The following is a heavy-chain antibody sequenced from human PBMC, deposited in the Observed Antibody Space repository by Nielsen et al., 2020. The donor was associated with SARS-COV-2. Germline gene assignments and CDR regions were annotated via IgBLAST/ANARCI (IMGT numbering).Heavy chain of an antibody. D-gene: IGHD3-22*01. Sequence: GESLKISCAASGFTFSSYWMSWVRQAPGKGLEWVANIKQDGSEKYYVDSVKGRFTISRDNAKNSLYLQMNSLRAEDTAVYYCARDAPGGYYDSSGYNWFDPWGQGTLVTVSS. CDR3: ARDAPGGYYDSSGYNWFDP. V-gene: IGHV3-7*03. J-gene: IGHJ5*02. CDR2: IKQDGSEK. CDR1: GFTFSSYW.